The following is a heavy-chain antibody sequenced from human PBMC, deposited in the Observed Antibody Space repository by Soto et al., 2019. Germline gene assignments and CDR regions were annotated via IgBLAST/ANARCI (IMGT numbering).Heavy chain of an antibody. CDR1: GGSISSSSYY. J-gene: IGHJ4*02. CDR3: ARLLSTVVVVVPAAPIDY. D-gene: IGHD2-2*01. V-gene: IGHV4-39*01. CDR2: IYYSGSN. Sequence: QLQLQESGPGLVKPSETLSLTCTVSGGSISSSSYYWGWIRQPPGKGLEWIGRIYYSGSNYYNPSLKTRVTISVNTSKNQFSLKLSSVTAADTAVYYCARLLSTVVVVVPAAPIDYWGQGTLVTLSS.